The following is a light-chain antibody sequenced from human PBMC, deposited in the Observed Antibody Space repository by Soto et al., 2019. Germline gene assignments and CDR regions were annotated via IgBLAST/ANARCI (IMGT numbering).Light chain of an antibody. CDR1: QTVSSSF. Sequence: ELVLTQSPGSLSLSPGERATLSCRTSQTVSSSFLAWYQHKPGQAPRLLIYASSNRATGIPDRFSGSASGTDFTLTINRLEPEDFAVYYCQLYGISPHFGQGTRLEIK. J-gene: IGKJ5*01. V-gene: IGKV3-20*01. CDR3: QLYGISPH. CDR2: ASS.